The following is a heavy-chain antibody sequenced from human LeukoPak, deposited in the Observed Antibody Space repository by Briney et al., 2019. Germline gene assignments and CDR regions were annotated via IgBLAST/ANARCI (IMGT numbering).Heavy chain of an antibody. D-gene: IGHD6-13*01. J-gene: IGHJ4*02. V-gene: IGHV3-30*04. CDR1: GFTFSSYA. CDR3: ARDSSIAAAGTLDY. CDR2: VSYDGSNK. Sequence: PGGSLRLSCAASGFTFSSYAMHWVRQAPGKGLEWVAVVSYDGSNKYYADSVKGRFTISRDNSKSTLYLQMNSLRAEDTAVYYCARDSSIAAAGTLDYWGQGTLVTVSS.